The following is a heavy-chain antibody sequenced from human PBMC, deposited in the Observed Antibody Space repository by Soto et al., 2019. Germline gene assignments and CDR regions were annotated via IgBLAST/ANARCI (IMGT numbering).Heavy chain of an antibody. CDR1: GGTSSNYV. J-gene: IGHJ1*01. Sequence: SVKVSCKASGGTSSNYVISWVRQAPGQGLEWMGGIIPIFGTANYAQKFQGRVTITADESTSTAYMELSSLRSEDTAVYYCAREGHYYDSSGYRSEYFQHWGQGTLVTVSS. D-gene: IGHD3-22*01. CDR3: AREGHYYDSSGYRSEYFQH. V-gene: IGHV1-69*13. CDR2: IIPIFGTA.